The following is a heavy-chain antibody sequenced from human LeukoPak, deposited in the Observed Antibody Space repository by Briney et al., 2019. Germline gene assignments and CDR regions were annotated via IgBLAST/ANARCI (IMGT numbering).Heavy chain of an antibody. V-gene: IGHV1-46*01. CDR1: GYTFTSYY. D-gene: IGHD2-21*02. CDR2: INPSGGST. J-gene: IGHJ5*02. CDR3: ASAFPEGVVVTALGWFDP. Sequence: ASVKVSCKASGYTFTSYYMHWVRQAPGQGLEWMGIINPSGGSTTYAQKFQGRVTMTRDTSTSTVYMELSSLRSEDTAVYYCASAFPEGVVVTALGWFDPWGQGTLVTVSS.